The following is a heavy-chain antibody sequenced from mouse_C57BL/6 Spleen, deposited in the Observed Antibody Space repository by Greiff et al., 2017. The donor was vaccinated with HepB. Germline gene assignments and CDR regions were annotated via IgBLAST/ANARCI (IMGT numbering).Heavy chain of an antibody. CDR3: ARPLYYGGAMDY. Sequence: EVMLVESGGGLVKPGGSLKLSCAASGFTFSDYGMHWVRQAPEKGLEWVAYISSGSSTIYYADTVKGRFTISRDNAKNTLFLQMTSLRSEDTAMYYCARPLYYGGAMDYWGQGTSVTVSS. CDR2: ISSGSSTI. CDR1: GFTFSDYG. V-gene: IGHV5-17*01. D-gene: IGHD1-1*01. J-gene: IGHJ4*01.